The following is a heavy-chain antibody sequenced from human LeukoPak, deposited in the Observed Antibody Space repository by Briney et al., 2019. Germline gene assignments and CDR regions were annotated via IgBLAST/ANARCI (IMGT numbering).Heavy chain of an antibody. CDR2: MSYEGTNK. D-gene: IGHD3-3*01. CDR3: AKGRHYDFWSGYQMDV. J-gene: IGHJ6*02. CDR1: GFTFSSYG. Sequence: GRSLRLSCTASGFTFSSYGMHWVRQAPGKGLEWVAVMSYEGTNKYYADSVKGRFTISRDNSKSTLYLQMNSLRDEDTAVYYCAKGRHYDFWSGYQMDVWGQGTTVIVSS. V-gene: IGHV3-30*18.